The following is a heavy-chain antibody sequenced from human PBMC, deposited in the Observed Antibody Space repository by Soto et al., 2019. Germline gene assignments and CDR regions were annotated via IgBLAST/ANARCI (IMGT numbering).Heavy chain of an antibody. CDR3: ARDPSTGFADC. V-gene: IGHV3-23*01. Sequence: EVQLLQSGGELVQPGGSLRLSCAASGFTFSNYAMNWVRQAPGKGLEWVSTISSSGGSTYYADSVKGRFTVSRDNSKNTLYLQINSLRAEDTAVYYCARDPSTGFADCRGQGTLVTVSS. CDR1: GFTFSNYA. J-gene: IGHJ4*02. CDR2: ISSSGGST. D-gene: IGHD3-9*01.